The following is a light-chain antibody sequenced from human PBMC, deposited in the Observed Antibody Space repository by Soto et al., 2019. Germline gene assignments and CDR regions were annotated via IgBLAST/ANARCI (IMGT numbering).Light chain of an antibody. Sequence: QSVLTQSPSVSGAPGQRVTISCTGSSSNIGAGYDVHWYQQLPGTAPNLLIFANINRPSGVPDRFSGSKSGTSASLAITGLRAEDEADYYCQSYDSSLSGYVFGTGTKLTVL. CDR3: QSYDSSLSGYV. CDR2: ANI. J-gene: IGLJ1*01. CDR1: SSNIGAGYD. V-gene: IGLV1-40*01.